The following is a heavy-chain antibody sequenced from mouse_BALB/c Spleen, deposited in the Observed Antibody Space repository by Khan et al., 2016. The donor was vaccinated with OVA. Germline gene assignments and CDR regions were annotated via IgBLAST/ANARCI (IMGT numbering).Heavy chain of an antibody. V-gene: IGHV1-77*01. D-gene: IGHD1-2*01. CDR1: GYTFTDFY. Sequence: VQLKESGTELARPGASVNLSCKASGYTFTDFYINWVKQRSGQGLEWIGAISPGSGDTYYNEKLTGKATLTADNSSSTAYMQLNSLTSEASAVYFCARRNYFGYTFAYWGQGTLVTVSA. CDR2: ISPGSGDT. CDR3: ARRNYFGYTFAY. J-gene: IGHJ3*01.